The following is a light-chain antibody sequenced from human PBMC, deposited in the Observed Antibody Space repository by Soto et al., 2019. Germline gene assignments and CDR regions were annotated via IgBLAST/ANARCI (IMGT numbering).Light chain of an antibody. CDR1: QTISSW. V-gene: IGKV1-5*03. CDR2: KAS. CDR3: QQYNNYPRT. Sequence: DIQMTQSPSTLAGSVGDRVTITCRASQTISSWLAWYQQKPGKDPKLLIYKASTLKSGVPSRFSGSGSGTEFTLTISNLQPDDLATYFCQQYNNYPRTFGQWTKVDIK. J-gene: IGKJ1*01.